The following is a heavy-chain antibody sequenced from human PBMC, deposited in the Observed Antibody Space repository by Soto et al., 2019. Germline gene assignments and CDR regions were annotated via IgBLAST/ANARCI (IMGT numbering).Heavy chain of an antibody. CDR3: APSVTYSDFWGGNYKFGNAFEI. CDR2: IYYSGST. CDR1: GGSISSYY. V-gene: IGHV4-59*08. Sequence: ASETLSLTCTVSGGSISSYYWSWIRQPPEKGLEWIGYIYYSGSTNYNPSLKSRVTISVDTSTNQFSLKLSSVTAADTAVFYCAPSVTYSDFWGGNYKFGNAFEIWGQGTMVTVSS. D-gene: IGHD3-3*01. J-gene: IGHJ3*02.